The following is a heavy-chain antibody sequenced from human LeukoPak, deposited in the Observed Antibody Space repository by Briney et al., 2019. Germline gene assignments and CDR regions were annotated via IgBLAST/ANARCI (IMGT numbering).Heavy chain of an antibody. J-gene: IGHJ4*02. CDR3: TSNYYDSSGYYNWVLYFDY. CDR1: GFSFSTYW. CDR2: ISGSGGST. Sequence: PGGSLRLSCAASGFSFSTYWMTWVRQAPGKGLEWVSAISGSGGSTYYADSVKGRFTISRDNSKNTLYLQMNSLKTEDTAVYYCTSNYYDSSGYYNWVLYFDYWGQGTLVTVSS. D-gene: IGHD3-22*01. V-gene: IGHV3-23*01.